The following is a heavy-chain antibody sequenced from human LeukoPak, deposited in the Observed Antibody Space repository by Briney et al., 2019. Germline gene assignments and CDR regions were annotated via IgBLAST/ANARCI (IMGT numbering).Heavy chain of an antibody. Sequence: GGSLRLSCAASGFTFSSYGISWVRQAPGKGLEWVSAISASGGTTYYADSVKGRFTISRDNAKNSLYLQMNSLRAEDTAVYYCASLGIAAAGTIDYWGQGTLVAVSS. J-gene: IGHJ4*02. D-gene: IGHD6-13*01. CDR3: ASLGIAAAGTIDY. CDR1: GFTFSSYG. V-gene: IGHV3-21*01. CDR2: ISASGGTT.